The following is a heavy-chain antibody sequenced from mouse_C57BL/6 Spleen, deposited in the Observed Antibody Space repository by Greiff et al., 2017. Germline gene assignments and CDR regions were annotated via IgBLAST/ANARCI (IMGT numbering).Heavy chain of an antibody. V-gene: IGHV1-62-2*01. CDR2: FYPGSGSI. CDR1: GYTFTEYT. D-gene: IGHD1-1*01. CDR3: ARHEEEEGYNYYGEGYAMDY. Sequence: QVQLQQSGAELVKPGASVKLSCKASGYTFTEYTIHWVKQRSGQGLEWIGWFYPGSGSITYNEQFKDKATLTADKSSSTVYMELSRLTAEDSAVYFCARHEEEEGYNYYGEGYAMDYWGQGTSVTDAS. J-gene: IGHJ4*01.